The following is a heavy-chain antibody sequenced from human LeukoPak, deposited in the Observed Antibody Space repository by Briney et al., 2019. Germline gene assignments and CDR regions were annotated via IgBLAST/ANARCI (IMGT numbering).Heavy chain of an antibody. V-gene: IGHV4-4*07. CDR2: IYTSGNT. CDR1: GGSISSYY. CDR3: LRITMVRGVIGDWFDP. D-gene: IGHD3-10*01. J-gene: IGHJ5*02. Sequence: SETLSLTCTVSGGSISSYYWSWIRQPAGKGLEWIGRIYTSGNTNYNPSLKSRVTMSVDTSKNQFSLKLSSVTAADTAVYYCLRITMVRGVIGDWFDPWGQGTLVTVSS.